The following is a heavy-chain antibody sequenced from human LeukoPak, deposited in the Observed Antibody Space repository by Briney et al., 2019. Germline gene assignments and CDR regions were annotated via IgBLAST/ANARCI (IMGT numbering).Heavy chain of an antibody. CDR2: INSTGNFI. CDR1: GFTFSNYA. Sequence: GGSLRLSCAASGFTFSNYAMIWVRQAPGKGLEWVSSINSTGNFIYYADPLKGRFTVSRDNAKNSLYLQLNSLRAEETAVYYCARDLWDHWGQGTLVAASS. CDR3: ARDLWDH. V-gene: IGHV3-21*01. J-gene: IGHJ4*02.